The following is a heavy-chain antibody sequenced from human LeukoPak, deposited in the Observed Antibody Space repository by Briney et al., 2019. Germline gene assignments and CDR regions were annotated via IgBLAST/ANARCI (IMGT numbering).Heavy chain of an antibody. Sequence: SVKVSCKASGGTFSSYAISWVRQAPGQGLEWMGGIIPIFGTANYAQKFQGRVTITADESTSTAYMELSSLRSEDTAVYYCARHFYSSSSDRYFDYWGQGTLVTVSS. J-gene: IGHJ4*02. V-gene: IGHV1-69*01. CDR1: GGTFSSYA. CDR3: ARHFYSSSSDRYFDY. D-gene: IGHD6-6*01. CDR2: IIPIFGTA.